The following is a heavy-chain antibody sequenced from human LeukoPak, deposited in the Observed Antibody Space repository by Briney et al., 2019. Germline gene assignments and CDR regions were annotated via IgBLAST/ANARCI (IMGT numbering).Heavy chain of an antibody. CDR1: GFTVSTYS. Sequence: GGSLRLSCAASGFTVSTYSMNWVRQAPGKGLEWVSYISSSGSTIYYADSAKGRFTISRDNAKNSLYLQMNSLRAEDTAVYYCARVWGSGNYYFDYWGQGTLVTVSS. J-gene: IGHJ4*02. CDR3: ARVWGSGNYYFDY. V-gene: IGHV3-48*04. CDR2: ISSSGSTI. D-gene: IGHD3-10*01.